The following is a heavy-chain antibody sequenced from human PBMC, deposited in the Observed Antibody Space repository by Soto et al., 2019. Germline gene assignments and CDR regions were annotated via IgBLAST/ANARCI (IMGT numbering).Heavy chain of an antibody. Sequence: EVQLLESGGGLVQPGGSLRLSCAASGFTFSSYAMSWVRQAPGKGLEWVSAISGSGGSTYYADSVKGRFTISRDNSKNTRYLQMNSLRAEDTAVYYCAKDRIWGSQEASDYWGQGTLVTVSS. CDR1: GFTFSSYA. J-gene: IGHJ4*02. CDR3: AKDRIWGSQEASDY. CDR2: ISGSGGST. V-gene: IGHV3-23*01. D-gene: IGHD3-16*01.